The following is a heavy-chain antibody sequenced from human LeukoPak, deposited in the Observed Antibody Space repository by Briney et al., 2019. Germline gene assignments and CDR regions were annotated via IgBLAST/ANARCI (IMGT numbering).Heavy chain of an antibody. D-gene: IGHD7-27*01. CDR3: AKDGGLWVSAHWGDS. V-gene: IGHV3-23*01. J-gene: IGHJ4*02. CDR2: ISTGGGNT. CDR1: GFTFSSYT. Sequence: GGSLRLSCTASGFTFSSYTMSWVRQAPGKGLKWVSPISTGGGNTYYADSVKGRFTVSRDDSKNTLYLQMNSLGAEDTAVYYCAKDGGLWVSAHWGDSWGRGTLVTVSS.